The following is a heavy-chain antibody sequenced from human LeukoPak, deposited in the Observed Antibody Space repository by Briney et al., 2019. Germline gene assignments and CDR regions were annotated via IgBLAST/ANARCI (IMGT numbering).Heavy chain of an antibody. Sequence: SETLSLTCTVFGVSIRGDTYYWGWIRQPPGKGLEWIGNYHIGNTYYNPSLKSRVTMSEDTSKNQFSLRVNSVTAADTAVYHCARLWDSTGLYFYYYMDVWGEGTTVTVSS. CDR2: YHIGNT. J-gene: IGHJ6*03. CDR3: ARLWDSTGLYFYYYMDV. D-gene: IGHD6-19*01. V-gene: IGHV4-39*01. CDR1: GVSIRGDTYY.